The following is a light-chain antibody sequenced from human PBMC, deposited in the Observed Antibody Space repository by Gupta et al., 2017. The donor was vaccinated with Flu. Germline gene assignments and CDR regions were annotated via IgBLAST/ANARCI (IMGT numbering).Light chain of an antibody. V-gene: IGLV1-47*01. J-gene: IGLJ3*02. CDR1: SSNIGSNY. CDR3: AAWDDSRSGQV. CDR2: RNN. Sequence: QSVLTQPPSASGTPGQRVSISCSGSSSNIGSNYVYWYQQLPGTAPKLLIYRNNQRPSGVPDRFSGSKSGTSASLAISGLLSEDEADYYCAAWDDSRSGQVFGGGTKLTVL.